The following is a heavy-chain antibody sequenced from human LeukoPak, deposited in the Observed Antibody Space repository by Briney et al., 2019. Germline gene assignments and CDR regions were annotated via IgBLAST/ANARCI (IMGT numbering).Heavy chain of an antibody. CDR2: IKQDGSEK. J-gene: IGHJ4*02. Sequence: GGSLRLSCAASGFTFSTYWMSWVRQAPGKGLEWVANIKQDGSEKYYVDSVKGRFTISRDNAKNSLYLQMSSLRAEDTAVYHCAKASLRYFDWFSDYWGQGTLVTVSS. CDR3: AKASLRYFDWFSDY. CDR1: GFTFSTYW. V-gene: IGHV3-7*02. D-gene: IGHD3-9*01.